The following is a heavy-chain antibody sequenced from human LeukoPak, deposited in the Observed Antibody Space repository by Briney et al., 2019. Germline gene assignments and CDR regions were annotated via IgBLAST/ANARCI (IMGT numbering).Heavy chain of an antibody. V-gene: IGHV3-11*03. CDR3: ASPTAGTNFDC. J-gene: IGHJ4*02. CDR2: ISNEGGYT. Sequence: PGGSLRLSCAASGFTFSDYYMSWIRQAPGKGLEWVSYISNEGGYTNYADSVKGRFTISRDNAKNSLFLQMNSLRAEDTAVYYCASPTAGTNFDCWGQGTLVTVSS. D-gene: IGHD6-13*01. CDR1: GFTFSDYY.